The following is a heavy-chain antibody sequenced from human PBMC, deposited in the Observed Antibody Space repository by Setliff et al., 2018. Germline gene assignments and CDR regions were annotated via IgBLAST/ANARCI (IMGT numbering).Heavy chain of an antibody. CDR2: KYYSGST. Sequence: SETLSLTCTVSGSSFSSYSWSWIRQPPGKGLEWIGYKYYSGSTNSNPSLKSRVTISVDTSKNQFSLRLKSVTAADTAVYYCARGNSRSSVWYVVPHFDYWGQGTLVTVSS. V-gene: IGHV4-59*08. CDR1: GSSFSSYS. CDR3: ARGNSRSSVWYVVPHFDY. D-gene: IGHD6-19*01. J-gene: IGHJ4*02.